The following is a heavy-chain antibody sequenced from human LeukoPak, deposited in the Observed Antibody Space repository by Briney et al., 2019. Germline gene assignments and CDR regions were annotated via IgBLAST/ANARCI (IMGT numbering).Heavy chain of an antibody. CDR1: GVSISSYY. CDR2: VFYRGST. V-gene: IGHV4-59*08. J-gene: IGHJ3*02. Sequence: SETLSLTCTVSGVSISSYYWSWIRQPPGKGLEWIGYVFYRGSTGYNPSLRSRVTISVDTSKNQVSLKLSSVTAADTAVYYCARPDFAGTWRGAFDIWGQGRMVTVSS. CDR3: ARPDFAGTWRGAFDI. D-gene: IGHD3-10*01.